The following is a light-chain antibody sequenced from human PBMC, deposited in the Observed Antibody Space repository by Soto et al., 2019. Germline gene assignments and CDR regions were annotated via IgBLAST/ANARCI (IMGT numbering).Light chain of an antibody. V-gene: IGKV1-39*01. CDR2: AAS. CDR3: QQSYTSLQT. J-gene: IGKJ2*01. CDR1: QTVNNY. Sequence: DIQLTQSPSSLSASVGDTVTITCRAGQTVNNYLNWYQHKPGEVPKLLIYAASSLQSGVPSRFSATASGTDFTLTIIKLHPEDSGTYYCQQSYTSLQTFGQGTKLEIK.